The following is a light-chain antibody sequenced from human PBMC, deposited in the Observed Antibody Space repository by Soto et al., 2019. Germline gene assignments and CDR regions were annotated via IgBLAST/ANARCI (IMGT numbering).Light chain of an antibody. J-gene: IGKJ3*01. CDR1: QSVSSY. CDR2: EAS. Sequence: EVVLTQSPVTLSLSPGERATLSCRASQSVSSYLAWYQQKPGQAPRLVIYEASKRATGIPARFSGSGSGTDFTLTITNLEPEDFAVYFCQQWSRWHWETFGPGTTVDIK. CDR3: QQWSRWHWET. V-gene: IGKV3-11*01.